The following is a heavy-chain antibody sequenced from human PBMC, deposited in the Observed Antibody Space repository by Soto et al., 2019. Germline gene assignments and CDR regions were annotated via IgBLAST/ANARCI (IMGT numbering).Heavy chain of an antibody. CDR1: GFTFSSHT. Sequence: DVQVVEAGGGLVEPGGFLRLSCAASGFTFSSHTMNWVRQAPGKGLEWVSSISSRSNYIQYADSVKGRFTVSIDNAKNSLYLQMNSQRAEDTAVYYCARADYLDYWGQGTLVTVSS. CDR3: ARADYLDY. J-gene: IGHJ4*02. CDR2: ISSRSNYI. D-gene: IGHD3-10*01. V-gene: IGHV3-21*01.